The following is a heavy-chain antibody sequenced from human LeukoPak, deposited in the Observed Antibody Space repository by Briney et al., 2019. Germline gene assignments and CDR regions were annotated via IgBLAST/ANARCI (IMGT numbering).Heavy chain of an antibody. D-gene: IGHD5-24*01. V-gene: IGHV1-46*01. CDR3: AREGEMATQGFDI. CDR1: GYTFTSYY. J-gene: IGHJ3*02. CDR2: INPSGGST. Sequence: GASVKVSCKASGYTFTSYYMHWVRQAPGQGLEWMGIINPSGGSTSYAQKFQGRVTMTRDTSTSTVYMELSSLRSEETAVYYCAREGEMATQGFDIWGQGTMVTVSS.